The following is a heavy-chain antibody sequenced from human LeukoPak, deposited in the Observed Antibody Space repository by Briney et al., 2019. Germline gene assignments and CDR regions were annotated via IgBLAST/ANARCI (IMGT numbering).Heavy chain of an antibody. CDR3: ARGQQTDYGGNSDY. Sequence: EASVKVSCKASGYTFTSYDINWVRQATGQGLEWMGWMNPNSGNTGYAQKFQGRVTMTRNTSISTAYMELSSLRPEDTAVYYCARGQQTDYGGNSDYWGQGTLVSVSS. D-gene: IGHD4-23*01. CDR2: MNPNSGNT. CDR1: GYTFTSYD. J-gene: IGHJ4*02. V-gene: IGHV1-8*01.